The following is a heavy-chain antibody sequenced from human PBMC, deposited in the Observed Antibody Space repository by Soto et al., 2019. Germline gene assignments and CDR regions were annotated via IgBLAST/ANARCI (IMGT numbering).Heavy chain of an antibody. J-gene: IGHJ4*02. CDR1: GFTFSSYW. V-gene: IGHV3-7*03. CDR2: IKKDGSDK. CDR3: ARQTRAPES. Sequence: EVQLVESGGGLVQPGGSLRLSCAASGFTFSSYWMTWVRQAPGKGLECVANIKKDGSDKYYVDSVKGRFTISRDNAKNSLYLQMNSLRVEDTAVYYCARQTRAPESWGQGTLVTVSS. D-gene: IGHD3-10*01.